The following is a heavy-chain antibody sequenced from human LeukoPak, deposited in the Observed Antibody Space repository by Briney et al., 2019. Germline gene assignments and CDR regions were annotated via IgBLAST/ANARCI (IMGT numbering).Heavy chain of an antibody. CDR2: IKQDGSTK. V-gene: IGHV3-7*01. J-gene: IGHJ4*02. D-gene: IGHD2-21*01. Sequence: GGSLRLSCALSGVTFTEVWMARGPQAPGKELEGVADIKQDGSTKHYVDSLKGRFTISRDKPKNSLYLQMSSLRADDTAVYYCARDTDWSLDSCGQGILVTVAS. CDR3: ARDTDWSLDS. CDR1: GVTFTEVW.